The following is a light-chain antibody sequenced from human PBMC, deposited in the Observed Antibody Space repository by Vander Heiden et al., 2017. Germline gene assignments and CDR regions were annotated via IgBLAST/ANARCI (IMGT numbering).Light chain of an antibody. CDR1: QSISSY. CDR2: AAS. Sequence: DIQMTQSPSSLSASVGDRVTITCRASQSISSYLNWYQQKPGKAPKLLIYAASTLQSGVPSRFSGSGSGTGFTLTISSLQPEDFATYYCQQSYNTPRTFGQGTKLENK. V-gene: IGKV1-39*01. J-gene: IGKJ2*01. CDR3: QQSYNTPRT.